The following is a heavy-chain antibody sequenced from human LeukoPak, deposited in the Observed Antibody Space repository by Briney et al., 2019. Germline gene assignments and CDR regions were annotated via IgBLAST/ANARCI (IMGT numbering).Heavy chain of an antibody. CDR3: ARDHGDLFYYFDY. Sequence: ASVKVSCKASGYTFTGYYMHWVRQAPGQGLEWMGWINPNSGGTNYAQKFQGRVTMTRDTSISTAYMELSRLRSDDTAVYYCARDHGDLFYYFDYWGQGTLVTVSS. CDR2: INPNSGGT. J-gene: IGHJ4*02. CDR1: GYTFTGYY. D-gene: IGHD4-17*01. V-gene: IGHV1-2*02.